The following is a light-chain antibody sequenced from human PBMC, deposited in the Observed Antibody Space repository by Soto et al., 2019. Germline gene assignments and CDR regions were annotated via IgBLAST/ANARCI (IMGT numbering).Light chain of an antibody. CDR1: QSVSSSY. CDR3: QQYGSSMYI. J-gene: IGKJ2*01. V-gene: IGKV3-20*01. CDR2: GES. Sequence: EIVLTHSPGTLSLSPGERATLSCRASQSVSSSYLAWYQQKPGQAPRLLIYGESSRANGIPDRFSGIGSGTEFTLTISRLETEDFAVYYCQQYGSSMYIFGPGTKMEIK.